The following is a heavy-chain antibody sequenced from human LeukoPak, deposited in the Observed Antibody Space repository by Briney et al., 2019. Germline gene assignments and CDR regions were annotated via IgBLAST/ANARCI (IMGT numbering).Heavy chain of an antibody. CDR1: GGSIKNY. CDR2: IYFGGAT. Sequence: PSETLSLTCSVSGGSIKNYWSCIRQPPGKGLEWRGNIYFGGATAYNSSPNSRLTISCDTFKNQLSLNLKSVTAADTATYYCARQRSDTGGKKGVNWFDPWGQGTLVTVSS. V-gene: IGHV4-59*01. D-gene: IGHD4-23*01. J-gene: IGHJ5*02. CDR3: ARQRSDTGGKKGVNWFDP.